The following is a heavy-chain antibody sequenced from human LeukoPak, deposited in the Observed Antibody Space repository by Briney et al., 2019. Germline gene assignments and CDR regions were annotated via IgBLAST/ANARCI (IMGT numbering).Heavy chain of an antibody. CDR2: IYTSGST. V-gene: IGHV4-4*07. CDR3: AREGYSSSWTLYDAFDI. CDR1: GGSISSYY. J-gene: IGHJ3*02. D-gene: IGHD6-13*01. Sequence: PSETLSLTCTVSGGSISSYYWSWIRQPAGKGLEWIGRIYTSGSTNYNPSLKSRVTMSVDTSKNQFSLKLSSVTAADTAVYYCAREGYSSSWTLYDAFDIWGQGTMVTVSS.